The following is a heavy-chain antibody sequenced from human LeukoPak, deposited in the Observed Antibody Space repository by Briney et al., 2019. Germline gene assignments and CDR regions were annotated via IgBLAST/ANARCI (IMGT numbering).Heavy chain of an antibody. D-gene: IGHD2-2*01. CDR1: GFTFGDYA. Sequence: PGRSLRLSCTASGFTFGDYAMTWVRQAPGKGLEWVGFIRSKAFGGTTEYAASVKNRFTTSRDDSKSIAYLQMNSLKTEDTAVYYCIRRGYCTSTSCYAYFDYWGQGTLVTVSS. CDR2: IRSKAFGGTT. J-gene: IGHJ4*02. CDR3: IRRGYCTSTSCYAYFDY. V-gene: IGHV3-49*04.